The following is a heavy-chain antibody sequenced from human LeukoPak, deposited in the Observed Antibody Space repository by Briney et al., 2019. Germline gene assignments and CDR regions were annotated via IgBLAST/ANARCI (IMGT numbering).Heavy chain of an antibody. V-gene: IGHV4-39*01. CDR3: ARGMTTVVPKFDY. CDR2: IYYSGST. CDR1: GGSISSSSYY. D-gene: IGHD4-23*01. Sequence: SETLSLTCTVSGGSISSSSYYWGWLRQPPGKGLEWIGSIYYSGSTYYNPSLKSRVTISVDTSKNQFSLKLSSVTAADTAVYYCARGMTTVVPKFDYWGQGTLVTVSS. J-gene: IGHJ4*02.